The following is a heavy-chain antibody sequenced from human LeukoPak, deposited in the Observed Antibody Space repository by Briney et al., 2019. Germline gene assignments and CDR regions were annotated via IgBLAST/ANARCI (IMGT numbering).Heavy chain of an antibody. Sequence: GGSLRLSCAASGFTFSSYAMSWVRQAPGKGLEWVAVIWYDGSNKYYADSVKGRFTISRDNSKNTLYLQMNSLRAEDTAVYYCARGAYYYDSSGYYYGDYWGQGTLVTVSS. D-gene: IGHD3-22*01. CDR2: IWYDGSNK. J-gene: IGHJ4*02. V-gene: IGHV3-33*08. CDR1: GFTFSSYA. CDR3: ARGAYYYDSSGYYYGDY.